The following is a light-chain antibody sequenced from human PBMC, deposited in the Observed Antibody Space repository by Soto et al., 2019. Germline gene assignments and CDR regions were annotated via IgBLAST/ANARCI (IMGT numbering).Light chain of an antibody. CDR3: QQYYSYPLIT. V-gene: IGKV1-8*01. CDR2: AAS. J-gene: IGKJ5*01. Sequence: AIRMTQSPSSLSASTGDRVTITSRASQGISSYLAWYQQKPGKAPKLLIYAASTLQSGVPSRFSGSGSGTDFTLTISCLQSEDFATYYCQQYYSYPLITFGQGTRLEIK. CDR1: QGISSY.